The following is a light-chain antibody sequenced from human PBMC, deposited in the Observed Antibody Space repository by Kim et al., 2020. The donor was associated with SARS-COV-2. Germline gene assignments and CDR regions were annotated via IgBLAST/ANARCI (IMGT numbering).Light chain of an antibody. CDR3: QQYSSAPRT. CDR1: QGISIY. V-gene: IGKV1-27*01. J-gene: IGKJ1*01. CDR2: AAS. Sequence: ASVGDRVTIPCRASQGISIYLAWYQQKPGKVPKLLIYAASTLQSGVPSRFSGSGSGTDFTLTISSLQPEDVAGYYCQQYSSAPRTFGQGTKVDIK.